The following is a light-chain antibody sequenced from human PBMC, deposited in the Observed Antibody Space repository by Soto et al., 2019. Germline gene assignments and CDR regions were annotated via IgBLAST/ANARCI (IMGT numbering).Light chain of an antibody. CDR3: AAWDDSLSGPGV. CDR1: SSNIGNFY. J-gene: IGLJ7*01. V-gene: IGLV1-47*01. CDR2: KNN. Sequence: QSVLTQPPSASGTPGQRVTISCSGSSSNIGNFYVYWYQQLPGTAPKLLIYKNNPRPLGVPDRFSCSNSGTSASLAISGLRSEDEDDYYCAAWDDSLSGPGVFGGGTQLTVL.